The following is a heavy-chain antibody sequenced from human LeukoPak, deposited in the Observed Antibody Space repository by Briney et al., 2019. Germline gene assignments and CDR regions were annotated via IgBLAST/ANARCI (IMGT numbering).Heavy chain of an antibody. CDR1: GFTFSTYG. CDR2: IQYDGSNK. CDR3: AKDFPLKAAGRNYFDY. V-gene: IGHV3-30*02. Sequence: GESLRLSCAASGFTFSTYGMHWVRQAPGKGLEWVAFIQYDGSNKYYADSVKGRFTISRDNSKNTLYLQMDSLRAEDTAVYYCAKDFPLKAAGRNYFDYWGQGTLVTVSS. J-gene: IGHJ4*02. D-gene: IGHD6-13*01.